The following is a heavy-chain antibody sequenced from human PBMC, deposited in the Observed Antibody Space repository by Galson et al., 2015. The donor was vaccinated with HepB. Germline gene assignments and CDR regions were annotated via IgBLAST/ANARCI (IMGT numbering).Heavy chain of an antibody. D-gene: IGHD3-3*01. J-gene: IGHJ4*02. CDR1: GFTFSSYA. V-gene: IGHV3-23*01. CDR3: AKCSSPKPAAIDSGKHYDFWSGYYNSLSGYFDY. Sequence: SLRLSCAASGFTFSSYAMSWVRQAPGKGLEWVSAISGSGGSTYYADSVKGRFTISRDNSKSTLYLQMNSLRAEDTAVYYCAKCSSPKPAAIDSGKHYDFWSGYYNSLSGYFDYWGQGTLVTVSS. CDR2: ISGSGGST.